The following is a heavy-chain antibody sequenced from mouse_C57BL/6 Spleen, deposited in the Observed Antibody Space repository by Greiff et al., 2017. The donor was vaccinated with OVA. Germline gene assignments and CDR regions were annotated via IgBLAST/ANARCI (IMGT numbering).Heavy chain of an antibody. CDR3: TREDYYGSVAY. CDR2: IDPETGGT. V-gene: IGHV1-15*01. J-gene: IGHJ3*01. Sequence: VQLQQSGAELVRPGASVTLSCKASGYTFTDYEMHWVKQTPVHGLEWIGAIDPETGGTAYNQKFKGKAILTADKSSSTAYMELRSLTSEDSAVYYCTREDYYGSVAYWGQGTLVTVSA. D-gene: IGHD1-1*01. CDR1: GYTFTDYE.